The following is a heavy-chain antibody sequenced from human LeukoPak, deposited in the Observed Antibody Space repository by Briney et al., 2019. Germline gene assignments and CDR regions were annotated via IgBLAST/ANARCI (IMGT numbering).Heavy chain of an antibody. CDR2: INSDGSWT. Sequence: GGSLRLSCAASGNYWMHWVRQVPGKGLVWVSHINSDGSWTSYADSVKGRFTISRDNSKNTLYLQMNSLRAEDTAVYYCARDPSFHGGNSFFDYWGQGTLVTVSS. D-gene: IGHD4-23*01. J-gene: IGHJ4*02. CDR3: ARDPSFHGGNSFFDY. CDR1: GNYW. V-gene: IGHV3-74*01.